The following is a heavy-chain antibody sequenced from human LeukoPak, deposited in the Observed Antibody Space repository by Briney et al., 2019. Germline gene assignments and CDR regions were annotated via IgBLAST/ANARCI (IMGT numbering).Heavy chain of an antibody. CDR3: ARDSSSGSNLYYYYGMDV. CDR1: GYTFTSYD. Sequence: ASVKVSCKASGYTFTSYDINWVRQATGQGLEWMGWMNPNSGNTGYAQKFQGRVTMTRNTSISTAYMELSSLRSEDTAVYYCARDSSSGSNLYYYYGMDVWGQGTTVTVSS. J-gene: IGHJ6*02. D-gene: IGHD1-26*01. CDR2: MNPNSGNT. V-gene: IGHV1-8*01.